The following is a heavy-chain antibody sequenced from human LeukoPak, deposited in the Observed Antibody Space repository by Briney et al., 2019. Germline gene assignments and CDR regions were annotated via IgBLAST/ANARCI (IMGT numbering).Heavy chain of an antibody. CDR2: IIPIFGTA. Sequence: ASVNVSCKASGGTFSSYAISWVRQAPGQGLEWMGGIIPIFGTANYAQKFQGRVTITADESTSTAYMELSSLRSEDTAVYYCASTYYDFWSGFAGSYYFDYWGQGTLVTVSS. J-gene: IGHJ4*02. D-gene: IGHD3-3*01. CDR3: ASTYYDFWSGFAGSYYFDY. V-gene: IGHV1-69*13. CDR1: GGTFSSYA.